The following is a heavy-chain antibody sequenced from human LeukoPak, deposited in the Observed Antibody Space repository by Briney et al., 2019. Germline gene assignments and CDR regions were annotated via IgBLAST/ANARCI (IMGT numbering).Heavy chain of an antibody. CDR1: GGSISSGGYY. J-gene: IGHJ4*02. V-gene: IGHV4-30-2*01. CDR3: ARHCSSTSCPFDY. D-gene: IGHD2-2*01. CDR2: IYHSGST. Sequence: SETLSLTCTVAGGSISSGGYYWSWIRQPPGKGLEWIGYIYHSGSTYYNPSLKSRVTISVDRSKNQFSLKLSSVTAADTAVYYCARHCSSTSCPFDYWGQGTLVTVSS.